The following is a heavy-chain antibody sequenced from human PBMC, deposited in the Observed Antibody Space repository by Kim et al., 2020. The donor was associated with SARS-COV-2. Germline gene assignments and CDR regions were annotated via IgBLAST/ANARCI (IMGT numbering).Heavy chain of an antibody. CDR3: ARAPPPTGTTDY. D-gene: IGHD1-7*01. V-gene: IGHV1-69*04. J-gene: IGHJ4*02. Sequence: SVKVSCKASGGTFSSYAISWVRQAPGQGLEWMGRIIPIFGIANYAQKFQGRVTITADKSTSTAYMELSSLRSEDTAVYYCARAPPPTGTTDYWGQGTLVTVSS. CDR1: GGTFSSYA. CDR2: IIPIFGIA.